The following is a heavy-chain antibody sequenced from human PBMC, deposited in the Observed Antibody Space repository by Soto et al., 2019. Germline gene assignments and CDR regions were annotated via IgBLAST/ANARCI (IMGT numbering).Heavy chain of an antibody. CDR3: ATGANYYDSSGYYEIGY. Sequence: GASVKVSCKASGYTFTSYAMHWVRQAPGQRLEWMGWINAGNGNTKYSQKFQGRVTMTKDTSTDTAYMELSSLRSEDTAVYYCATGANYYDSSGYYEIGYWGQGTLVTVSS. CDR1: GYTFTSYA. V-gene: IGHV1-3*01. D-gene: IGHD3-22*01. J-gene: IGHJ4*02. CDR2: INAGNGNT.